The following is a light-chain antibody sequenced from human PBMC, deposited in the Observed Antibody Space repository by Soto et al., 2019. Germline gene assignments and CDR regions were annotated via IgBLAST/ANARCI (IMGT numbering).Light chain of an antibody. Sequence: TQSPSTLSPSVGDRVTITCRASQSVSSSYLAWYQQKPGQAPRLLIYGASSRATGIPDRFSGSGSGTDFTLTISSLEPEDFAVYYCQQRSNWPPGYTFGQGTKVDIK. CDR1: QSVSSSY. CDR3: QQRSNWPPGYT. V-gene: IGKV3D-20*02. J-gene: IGKJ2*01. CDR2: GAS.